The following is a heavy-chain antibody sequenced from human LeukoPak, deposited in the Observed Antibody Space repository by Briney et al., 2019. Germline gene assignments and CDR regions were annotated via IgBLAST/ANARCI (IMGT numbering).Heavy chain of an antibody. Sequence: PGGSLRLTCAASGFTLSDAWMSWVRQATGKAVEWVGCIRSVADGGTTEYAAPVEGRFIISRDDSKHTLSLQMDSLEIEDTAVYFCVTDTVVPLAQIDHWGQGTLVTVSS. CDR1: GFTLSDAW. V-gene: IGHV3-15*01. CDR3: VTDTVVPLAQIDH. CDR2: IRSVADGGTT. D-gene: IGHD2-15*01. J-gene: IGHJ4*02.